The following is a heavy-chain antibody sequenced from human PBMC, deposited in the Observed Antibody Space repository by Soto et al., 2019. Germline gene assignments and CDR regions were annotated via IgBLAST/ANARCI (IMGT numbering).Heavy chain of an antibody. Sequence: QLMQSGAEVKKPGASVQVSCKASGYTFSSYNINWVRQVPGHGLEWLAWISAYNGNTKYAENLQGRVTMTTDTSTSTAYMEMRSLISDDTALYYCARGRYCASGSCASDYWGQGTLVTVSS. CDR2: ISAYNGNT. J-gene: IGHJ4*02. V-gene: IGHV1-18*01. CDR3: ARGRYCASGSCASDY. CDR1: GYTFSSYN. D-gene: IGHD2-15*01.